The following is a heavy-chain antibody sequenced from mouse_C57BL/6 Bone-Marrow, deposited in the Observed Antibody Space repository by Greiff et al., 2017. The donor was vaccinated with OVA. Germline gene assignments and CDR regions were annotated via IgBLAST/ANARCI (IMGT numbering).Heavy chain of an antibody. CDR1: GFTFSSYT. J-gene: IGHJ2*01. CDR3: ARRDYYGSWYYFDG. D-gene: IGHD1-1*01. V-gene: IGHV5-9*04. CDR2: ISGGGGNT. Sequence: EVKLQESGGGLVKPGGSLKLSCAASGFTFSSYTMSWVRQTPEKRLEWVATISGGGGNTYYPDSVKGRFTISRDNAKNTLYLQMSSLRSEDTAVYYCARRDYYGSWYYFDGWGQGTTLTVSS.